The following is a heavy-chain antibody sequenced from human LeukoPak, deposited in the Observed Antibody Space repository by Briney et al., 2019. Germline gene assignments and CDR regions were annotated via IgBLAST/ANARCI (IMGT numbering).Heavy chain of an antibody. D-gene: IGHD2-2*01. J-gene: IGHJ4*02. CDR1: GFTFSTYA. Sequence: GGSLRLSCAASGFTFSTYAMSWVRQAPGKGLEWVSVIYSGGSTYYADSVKGRFTISRDNSKNTLYLQMNSLRAEDTAVYYCARDDCSSTSCSFDYWGQGTLVTVSS. V-gene: IGHV3-66*01. CDR3: ARDDCSSTSCSFDY. CDR2: IYSGGST.